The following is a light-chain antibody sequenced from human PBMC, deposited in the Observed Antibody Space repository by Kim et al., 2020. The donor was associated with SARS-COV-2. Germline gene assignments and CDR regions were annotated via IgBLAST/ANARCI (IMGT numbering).Light chain of an antibody. V-gene: IGLV2-14*03. CDR3: SSFTSSNTWV. J-gene: IGLJ3*02. Sequence: QSALTQPASVSGSPGQSITTSCTGTSSDIGGYNYVSWYQQHPGKAPQLVIYSVTKRPSGVSNRFSGSKSGNTASLTISGLQAEDEADYYCSSFTSSNTWVFGGGTQLTVL. CDR1: SSDIGGYNY. CDR2: SVT.